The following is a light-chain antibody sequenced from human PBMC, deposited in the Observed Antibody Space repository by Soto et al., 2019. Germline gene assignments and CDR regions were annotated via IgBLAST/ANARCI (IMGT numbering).Light chain of an antibody. CDR2: AAS. V-gene: IGKV1-27*01. CDR3: QKYNSAPWT. CDR1: QGISTY. J-gene: IGKJ1*01. Sequence: DIQMTQSPSSLSASVGDRVTITCRASQGISTYLAWYQQKPGKVPQILISAASAAHSGVPSRFSGSGSGTDFTLTISSLQPEDAATYYCQKYNSAPWTFGQGTKVDIK.